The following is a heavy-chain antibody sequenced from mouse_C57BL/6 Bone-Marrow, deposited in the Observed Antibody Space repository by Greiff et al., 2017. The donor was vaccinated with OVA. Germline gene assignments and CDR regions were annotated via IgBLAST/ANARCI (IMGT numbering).Heavy chain of an antibody. D-gene: IGHD3-3*01. CDR1: GISITTGNYR. Sequence: EVKVEESGPGLVKPSQTVFLTCTVTGISITTGNYRWSWIRQFPGNKLEWIGYIYYSGTITYNPSLTSRTTITRDTPKNQFFLEMNSLTAEDTATYYCARGDGEDAMDYWGQGTSVTVSS. CDR3: ARGDGEDAMDY. V-gene: IGHV3-5*01. J-gene: IGHJ4*01. CDR2: IYYSGTI.